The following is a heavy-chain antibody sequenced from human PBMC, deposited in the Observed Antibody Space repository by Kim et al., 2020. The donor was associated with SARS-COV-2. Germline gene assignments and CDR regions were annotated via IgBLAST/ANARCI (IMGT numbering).Heavy chain of an antibody. CDR3: ARGRFCSSSNCYSYMDV. D-gene: IGHD2-2*01. J-gene: IGHJ6*03. V-gene: IGHV3-30*07. Sequence: SVKGRFTISRDNSKNTLYLQMNSRRADDTAVYFCARGRFCSSSNCYSYMDVWGKGTTVIVSS.